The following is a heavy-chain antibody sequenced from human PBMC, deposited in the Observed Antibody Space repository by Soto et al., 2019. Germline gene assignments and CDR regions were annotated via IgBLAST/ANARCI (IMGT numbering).Heavy chain of an antibody. CDR1: GFTFGTYS. D-gene: IGHD3-3*01. J-gene: IGHJ6*02. CDR3: ARLYYNYG. Sequence: GWSLRLSCAGSGFTFGTYSMNWVRQAAGKGLEWIAYISYDSDTIQYADSVKGRFTISRDNAKNSLYLQMNSLRDEDTAVYYCARLYYNYGWGQGTTVTVSS. V-gene: IGHV3-48*02. CDR2: ISYDSDTI.